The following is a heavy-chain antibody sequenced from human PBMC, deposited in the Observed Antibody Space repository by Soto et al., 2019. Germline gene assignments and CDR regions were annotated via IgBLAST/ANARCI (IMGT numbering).Heavy chain of an antibody. CDR2: IIPIFGTA. CDR3: ARPPVAEQEYYFDY. D-gene: IGHD2-21*01. V-gene: IGHV1-69*13. Sequence: ASVKVSCTASGGTFSSYAISWVRHAPGQGLEWMGGIIPIFGTANYAQKFQGRVTITADESTSTAYMELSSLRSEDTAVYYCARPPVAEQEYYFDYWGQGTLVTVSS. CDR1: GGTFSSYA. J-gene: IGHJ4*02.